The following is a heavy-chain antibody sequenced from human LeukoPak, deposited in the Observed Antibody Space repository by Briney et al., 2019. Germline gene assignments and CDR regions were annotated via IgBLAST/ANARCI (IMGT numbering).Heavy chain of an antibody. CDR2: IRTDYTTI. J-gene: IGHJ4*02. D-gene: IGHD4-23*01. Sequence: PGGSLRLSCAASGFTFSDFYMSWIRQAPGEGLEWVSHIRTDYTTIYYTDSVKGRFTISRDNAKNSLYLQMNSLTAEDTAVYYCARALGNYFFDSWGQGTLVTVSS. CDR3: ARALGNYFFDS. CDR1: GFTFSDFY. V-gene: IGHV3-11*01.